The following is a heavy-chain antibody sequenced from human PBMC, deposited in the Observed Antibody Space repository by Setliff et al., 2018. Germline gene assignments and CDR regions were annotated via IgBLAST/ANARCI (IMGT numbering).Heavy chain of an antibody. J-gene: IGHJ4*02. D-gene: IGHD2-2*01. CDR1: GFTFENFA. Sequence: LRLSCSASGFTFENFAMHWIRQAPGKGLEYVSGISNDGKTANYASPVNGRFTISRDNSKRTLYLEMGGLKIEDTAIYFCARDRWMGPTAHFDYWGQGSLVTVSS. CDR2: ISNDGKTA. V-gene: IGHV3-64*01. CDR3: ARDRWMGPTAHFDY.